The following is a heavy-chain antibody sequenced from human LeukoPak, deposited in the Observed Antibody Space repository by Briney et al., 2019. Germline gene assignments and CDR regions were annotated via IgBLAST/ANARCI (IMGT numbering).Heavy chain of an antibody. J-gene: IGHJ4*02. V-gene: IGHV1-18*04. Sequence: ASVKVSCKASGYIFTDYYMHWVRQAPGQGLEWMGWISASNGNTNYAQKLQGRVTMTTDTSTSTAYMELRSLRSDDTAIYYCARTIITSISGFDYWGQGTLVTVSS. D-gene: IGHD2-2*01. CDR3: ARTIITSISGFDY. CDR2: ISASNGNT. CDR1: GYIFTDYY.